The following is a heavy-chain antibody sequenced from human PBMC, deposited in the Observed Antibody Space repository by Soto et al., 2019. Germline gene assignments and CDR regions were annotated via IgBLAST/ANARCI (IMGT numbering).Heavy chain of an antibody. D-gene: IGHD3-16*02. CDR2: IIPILGIA. CDR3: ASGGAIGAYCRGPIDY. J-gene: IGHJ4*02. Sequence: GLEWMGRIIPILGIANYAQKFQGRVTITADKSTSTAYMELSSLRSEDTAVYYCASGGAIGAYCRGPIDYWGQGTFVSVSS. V-gene: IGHV1-69*02.